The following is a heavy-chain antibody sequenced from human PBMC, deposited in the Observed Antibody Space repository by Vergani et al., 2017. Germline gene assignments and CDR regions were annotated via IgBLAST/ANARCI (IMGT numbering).Heavy chain of an antibody. D-gene: IGHD5-18*01. CDR2: IYPGDFDT. CDR3: ARLKPWIQLWDN. J-gene: IGHJ4*02. Sequence: EVQLVQSGAEVKKPGESLKISCKGSGYSFTSYWIGWVRQMPGKGLEWMGIIYPGDFDTTYSPSFQGHVTISADRSINTAYLQWSSLKASDTAMYYCARLKPWIQLWDNWSQGTLVTVSS. V-gene: IGHV5-51*01. CDR1: GYSFTSYW.